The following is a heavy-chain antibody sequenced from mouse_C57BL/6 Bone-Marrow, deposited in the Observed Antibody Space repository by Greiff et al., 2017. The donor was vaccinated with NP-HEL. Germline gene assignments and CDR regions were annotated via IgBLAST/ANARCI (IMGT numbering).Heavy chain of an antibody. CDR3: ARPANDEEFAY. V-gene: IGHV1-7*01. CDR1: GYTFTSYW. CDR2: INPSSGYT. J-gene: IGHJ3*01. Sequence: VQLVESGAELAKPGASVKLSCKASGYTFTSYWMHWVKQRPGQGLEWIGYINPSSGYTKYNQKFKDKATLTADKSSSTAYMQLSSLTYEDAAVYYCARPANDEEFAYWGQGTLVTVSA.